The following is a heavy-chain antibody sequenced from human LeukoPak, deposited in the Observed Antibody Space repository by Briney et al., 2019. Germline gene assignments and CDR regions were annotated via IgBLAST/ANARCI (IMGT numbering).Heavy chain of an antibody. J-gene: IGHJ5*02. Sequence: ASVKVSCKATGYTFTGYFIHWVRQAPGQGLEWMGWINPNSGVTNYAQKLQGRVTMTTDTSTSTAYMELRSLRSDDTAVYYCARDWRFGELAPNWFDPWGQGTLVTVSS. CDR3: ARDWRFGELAPNWFDP. CDR2: INPNSGVT. V-gene: IGHV1-2*02. D-gene: IGHD3-10*01. CDR1: GYTFTGYF.